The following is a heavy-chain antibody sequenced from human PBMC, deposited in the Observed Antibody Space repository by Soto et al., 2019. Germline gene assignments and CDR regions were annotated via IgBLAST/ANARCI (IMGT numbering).Heavy chain of an antibody. Sequence: QVQLVQSGAEVKKPGASVKVSCKASGYTFTSYAMHWVRQAPGQRLEWMGWINAGNGNTKYSQKFQGRVTVTKDTSASTVYMELSSLRSEDTAVYYCARDLGGWPDYWGQGTLVTVSS. CDR3: ARDLGGWPDY. CDR2: INAGNGNT. CDR1: GYTFTSYA. V-gene: IGHV1-3*01. J-gene: IGHJ4*02. D-gene: IGHD2-15*01.